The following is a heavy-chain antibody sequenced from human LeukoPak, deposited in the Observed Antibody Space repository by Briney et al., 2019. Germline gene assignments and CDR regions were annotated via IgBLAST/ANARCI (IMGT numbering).Heavy chain of an antibody. CDR3: ATILRAYYDSSGYYWFDP. J-gene: IGHJ5*02. V-gene: IGHV1-2*02. CDR1: GYTFTGYY. Sequence: GASVKVSCKASGYTFTGYYMHWVRQAPGQGLEWMGWINPNSGGTIYAQKFQGRVTMTEDTSTDTAYMELSSLRSEDTAVYYCATILRAYYDSSGYYWFDPWGQGTLVTVSS. D-gene: IGHD3-22*01. CDR2: INPNSGGT.